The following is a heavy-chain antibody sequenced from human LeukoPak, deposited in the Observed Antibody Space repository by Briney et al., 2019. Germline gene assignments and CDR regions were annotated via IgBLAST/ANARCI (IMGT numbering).Heavy chain of an antibody. CDR3: AHSLGGTSAFDI. D-gene: IGHD3/OR15-3a*01. Sequence: PALVKPTQTLTLTCTFSGFSLSTSGMCVSWIRQPPGKALEWLARIDWDDDKYYSTSLKTRLTISKDTSKNQVVLTMTNMDPVDTATYYCAHSLGGTSAFDIWGQGTMVTVSS. CDR1: GFSLSTSGMC. J-gene: IGHJ3*02. CDR2: IDWDDDK. V-gene: IGHV2-70*12.